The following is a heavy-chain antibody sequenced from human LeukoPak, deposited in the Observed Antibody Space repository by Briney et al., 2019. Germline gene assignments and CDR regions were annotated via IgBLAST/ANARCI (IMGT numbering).Heavy chain of an antibody. V-gene: IGHV4-31*03. Sequence: SETLSLTCTVSGGSISRGGNYWSWIRQHPGKGLEWIGYIYHSGTTFYNPPLKSRVSISVDTSKNQFSLNLSSVTAADTAVYYCARVRSPFTMLAWFDPWGQGTLVTVSS. CDR3: ARVRSPFTMLAWFDP. D-gene: IGHD3-3*01. CDR2: IYHSGTT. CDR1: GGSISRGGNY. J-gene: IGHJ5*02.